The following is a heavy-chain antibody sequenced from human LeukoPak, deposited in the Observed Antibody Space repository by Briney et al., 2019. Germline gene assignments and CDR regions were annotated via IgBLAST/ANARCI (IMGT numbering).Heavy chain of an antibody. D-gene: IGHD1-14*01. V-gene: IGHV3-7*01. CDR2: IKQDGCEK. Sequence: GRSLSLSCAVSGFIFSNYCMSWVRQARGKGLEWVANIKQDGCEKFWVDFVKGRFTISGDNAQNSLYLKMNRLRAEDTAVYDCARAKVSDYWGEGTLVTVSS. CDR3: ARAKVSDY. CDR1: GFIFSNYC. J-gene: IGHJ4*02.